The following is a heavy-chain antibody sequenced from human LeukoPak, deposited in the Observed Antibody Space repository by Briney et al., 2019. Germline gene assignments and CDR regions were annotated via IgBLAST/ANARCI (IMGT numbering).Heavy chain of an antibody. CDR1: GGSFSGYY. J-gene: IGHJ3*02. D-gene: IGHD3-3*01. CDR2: INHSGST. V-gene: IGHV4-34*01. Sequence: SETLSLTCAVYGGSFSGYYWSWIRQPPGKGLEWIGEINHSGSTNYNPSLKSRVTISVDTSKNQFSLKLSSVTAADTAVYYCASTQRSGHGDPSEYMLRDAFDIWGQGTMVTVSS. CDR3: ASTQRSGHGDPSEYMLRDAFDI.